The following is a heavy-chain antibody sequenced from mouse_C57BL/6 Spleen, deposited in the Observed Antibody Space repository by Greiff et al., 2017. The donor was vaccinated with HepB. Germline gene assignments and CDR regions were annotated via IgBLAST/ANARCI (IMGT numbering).Heavy chain of an antibody. D-gene: IGHD4-1*01. CDR1: GYTFTDYY. V-gene: IGHV1-26*01. Sequence: VQLQQSGPELVKPGASVKISCKASGYTFTDYYMNWVKQSHGKSLEWIGDINPNNGGTSYNQKFKGKATLTVDKSSSTAYMELRSLTSEDSAVYYCAYNWVFDYWGQGTTLTVSS. CDR3: AYNWVFDY. CDR2: INPNNGGT. J-gene: IGHJ2*01.